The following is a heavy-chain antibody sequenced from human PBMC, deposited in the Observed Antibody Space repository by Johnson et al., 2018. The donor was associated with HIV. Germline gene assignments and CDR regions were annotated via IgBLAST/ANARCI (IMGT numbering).Heavy chain of an antibody. CDR2: VSGSGAST. Sequence: VQLVESGGGLVQPGGSLRLSCAASGFTFITYAMSWVRQAPGKGLEWVSSVSGSGASTYYADSVKGRFTISRDNSKNTLYLQMNSLRAEDTAVYYCARGEDGVDAFDIWGQGTMVTVSS. J-gene: IGHJ3*02. CDR3: ARGEDGVDAFDI. V-gene: IGHV3-23*04. D-gene: IGHD4-17*01. CDR1: GFTFITYA.